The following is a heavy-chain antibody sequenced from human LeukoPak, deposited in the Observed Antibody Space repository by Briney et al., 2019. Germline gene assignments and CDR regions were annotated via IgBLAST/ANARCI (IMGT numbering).Heavy chain of an antibody. CDR1: GGSISSGGYY. CDR3: ARESRGSPYDHSGYYLDS. D-gene: IGHD3-22*01. J-gene: IGHJ4*02. CDR2: IYYSGST. Sequence: SETLSLTCTVSGGSISSGGYYWSWIRQHPGKGLEWIGYIYYSGSTYYNPSLKSRVTVSVDTSKNQLSLKLSSVIAADTGIYYCARESRGSPYDHSGYYLDSWGQGTLVTVSS. V-gene: IGHV4-31*03.